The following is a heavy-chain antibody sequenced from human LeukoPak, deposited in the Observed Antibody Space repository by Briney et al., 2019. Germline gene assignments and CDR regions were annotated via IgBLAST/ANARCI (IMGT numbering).Heavy chain of an antibody. CDR3: ARNDPADAFDI. CDR2: IYYSGST. V-gene: IGHV4-61*01. D-gene: IGHD1-1*01. J-gene: IGHJ3*02. Sequence: PSETLSRTCTVSGGSVSSGSYYWSWIRQPPGKGLEWIGYIYYSGSTNYNPSLKSRVTISVDTSKNQFSLKLSSVTAADTAVYYCARNDPADAFDIWGQGTMVTVSS. CDR1: GGSVSSGSYY.